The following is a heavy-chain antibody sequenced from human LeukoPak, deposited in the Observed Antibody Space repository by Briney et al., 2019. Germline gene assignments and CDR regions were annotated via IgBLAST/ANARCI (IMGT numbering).Heavy chain of an antibody. CDR2: ISRSSSYI. CDR1: GFTFSSYS. J-gene: IGHJ6*02. CDR3: ARDWAYYYYGMDV. V-gene: IGHV3-21*01. Sequence: GGSLRLSCAASGFTFSSYSMNWVRQAPGKGLEWVSSISRSSSYIYYADSVKGRFTISRDNAKNSLYLQMNSLRAVDTAVYYCARDWAYYYYGMDVWGQGTTVTVSS. D-gene: IGHD7-27*01.